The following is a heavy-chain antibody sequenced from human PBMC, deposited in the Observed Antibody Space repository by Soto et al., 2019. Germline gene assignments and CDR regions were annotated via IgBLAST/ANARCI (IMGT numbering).Heavy chain of an antibody. Sequence: EVQLVELGGGLIQPGGSLRLSCTASGFTVSSNYMNWVRQAPGKGLEWVSVIYSGGDTYYADSVKGRFTISRDNYKNTLYLQMNSLRAEDTAMYYCATRRSSGYWNAFDIWGQGTMVTVSS. D-gene: IGHD3-22*01. CDR2: IYSGGDT. CDR3: ATRRSSGYWNAFDI. CDR1: GFTVSSNY. J-gene: IGHJ3*02. V-gene: IGHV3-53*01.